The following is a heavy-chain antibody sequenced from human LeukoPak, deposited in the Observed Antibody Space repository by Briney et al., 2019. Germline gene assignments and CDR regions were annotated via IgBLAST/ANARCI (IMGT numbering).Heavy chain of an antibody. CDR3: ASWVGSSYNDY. CDR1: GYTFTSYG. J-gene: IGHJ4*02. Sequence: ASLKVSCKASGYTFTSYGFSWVRQAPGQGLEWMGWISGYNGNTHYAQRFQGRVTMTTDTSTSTAYMELRSLRSDDTAMYYCASWVGSSYNDYWGQGTLVTVSS. CDR2: ISGYNGNT. V-gene: IGHV1-18*01. D-gene: IGHD1-14*01.